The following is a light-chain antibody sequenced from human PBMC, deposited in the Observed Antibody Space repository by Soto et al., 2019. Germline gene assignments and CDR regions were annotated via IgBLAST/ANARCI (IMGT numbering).Light chain of an antibody. V-gene: IGKV1-33*01. CDR2: GAS. CDR1: QDIRTS. J-gene: IGKJ3*01. CDR3: QHYDNLPPFT. Sequence: DIQMTQSPSSLSASVGARVSITCQASQDIRTSLSWFQQKPGRAPKLLIYGASNLETGVPSRFRGSGSGTDFTFTISSLQPDDIATYYCQHYDNLPPFTFGPGTKVDIK.